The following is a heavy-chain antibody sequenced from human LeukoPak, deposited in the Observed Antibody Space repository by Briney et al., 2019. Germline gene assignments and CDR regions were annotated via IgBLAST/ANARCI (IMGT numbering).Heavy chain of an antibody. J-gene: IGHJ5*02. D-gene: IGHD3-22*01. V-gene: IGHV4-34*01. Sequence: SETVSLTCGVYGGSFSGYYWSWIRQPPGKGLEWIGEINHSGSTNYNPSLKSRVTISVDTSKNQFSLKLSSVTAADTAVYYCARVLDSSGYYYGFDPWGQGTLVTVSS. CDR2: INHSGST. CDR3: ARVLDSSGYYYGFDP. CDR1: GGSFSGYY.